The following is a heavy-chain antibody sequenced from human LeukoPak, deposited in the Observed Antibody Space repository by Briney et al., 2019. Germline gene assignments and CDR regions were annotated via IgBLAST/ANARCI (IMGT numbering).Heavy chain of an antibody. J-gene: IGHJ4*02. D-gene: IGHD3-22*01. CDR3: ARAQYVDISGFYPGY. CDR1: GRAFSGDY. V-gene: IGHV4-34*01. CDR2: INHSGST. Sequence: PSETLSLTCAVYGRAFSGDYWNWIRQPPGKGLEWIGEINHSGSTNYNPSLRSRVTISVDTSKSQFSLKLSSVTAADTAVYYCARAQYVDISGFYPGYWGQGTLVTVSS.